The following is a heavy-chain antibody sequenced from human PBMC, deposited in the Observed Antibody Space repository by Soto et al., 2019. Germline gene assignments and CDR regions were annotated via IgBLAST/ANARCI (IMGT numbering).Heavy chain of an antibody. J-gene: IGHJ6*02. CDR1: GGSISSYY. D-gene: IGHD6-6*01. CDR3: ARDTSNFEYSGPYYYYGMDV. V-gene: IGHV4-59*01. Sequence: PSETLSLTCTVSGGSISSYYWSWIRQPPGKGLEWIGYIYYSGSTNYNPSLKSRVTISVDTSKNQFSLKLSSVTAADTAVYYCARDTSNFEYSGPYYYYGMDVWGQGTTVTVSS. CDR2: IYYSGST.